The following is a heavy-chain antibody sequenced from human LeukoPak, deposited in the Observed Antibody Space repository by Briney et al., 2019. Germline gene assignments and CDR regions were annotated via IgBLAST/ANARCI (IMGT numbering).Heavy chain of an antibody. CDR3: AELGITMIGGV. V-gene: IGHV3-66*01. D-gene: IGHD3-10*02. Sequence: PGGSLRLSCAASGFTFSSHRMNWVRQAPGKGLEWVSVIYSGGSTYYADSVKGRFTISRDNSKNTLYLQMNSLRAEDTAVYYCAELGITMIGGVWGKGTTVTISS. CDR2: IYSGGST. CDR1: GFTFSSHR. J-gene: IGHJ6*04.